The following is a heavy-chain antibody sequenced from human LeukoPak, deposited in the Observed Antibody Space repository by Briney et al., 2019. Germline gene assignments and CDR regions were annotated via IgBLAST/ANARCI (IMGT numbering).Heavy chain of an antibody. V-gene: IGHV1-18*01. J-gene: IGHJ5*02. D-gene: IGHD5-18*01. Sequence: ASVTVSCKAFGYTFNSYSINWVRQAPGQGLEWMGWISTYNGNTKSAQRLQDRVTMTKDTSTGIAYMELRSLRSDDTAVYYCARGLHFGFDPWGQGTLVTVSS. CDR3: ARGLHFGFDP. CDR1: GYTFNSYS. CDR2: ISTYNGNT.